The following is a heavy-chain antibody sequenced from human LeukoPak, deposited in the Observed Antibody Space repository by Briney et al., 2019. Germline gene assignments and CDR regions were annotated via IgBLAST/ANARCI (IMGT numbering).Heavy chain of an antibody. CDR2: ISSSSSYT. D-gene: IGHD4-17*01. Sequence: GGSLRLSCAASGFTFSDYYMSWIRQAPGKGLEGVSYISSSSSYTNYADSVKGRFTISRDNPKNSLYLQMNSLRAEDTAVYYCARGWGGTVTTGFDYWGQGTLVTVSS. J-gene: IGHJ4*02. CDR3: ARGWGGTVTTGFDY. V-gene: IGHV3-11*05. CDR1: GFTFSDYY.